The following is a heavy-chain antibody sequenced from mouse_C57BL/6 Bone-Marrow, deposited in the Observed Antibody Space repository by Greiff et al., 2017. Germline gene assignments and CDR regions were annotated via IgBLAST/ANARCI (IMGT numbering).Heavy chain of an antibody. CDR3: ARLGRFAY. J-gene: IGHJ3*01. V-gene: IGHV1-4*01. Sequence: QVHVKQSGAELARPGASVKMSCKASGYTFTSYTMHWVKQRPGQGLEWIGYINPSSGYTKYNQKFKDKATLTADKSSSTAYMQLSSLTSEDSAVYYCARLGRFAYGGQGTRVTVSA. CDR2: INPSSGYT. CDR1: GYTFTSYT.